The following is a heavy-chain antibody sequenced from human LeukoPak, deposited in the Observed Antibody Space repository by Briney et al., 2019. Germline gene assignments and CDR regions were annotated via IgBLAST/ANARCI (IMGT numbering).Heavy chain of an antibody. CDR2: ITTGRGET. CDR3: ARGSYYYYYYMDV. CDR1: GYTFTDYA. J-gene: IGHJ6*03. V-gene: IGHV1-3*04. Sequence: ASVKVSCKASGYTFTDYALHWVRQAPGQSLEWMGWITTGRGETRYSQDFQRRITLTRDKSANTVYMELSRLRSDDTAVYYCARGSYYYYYYMDVWGKGTTVTISS.